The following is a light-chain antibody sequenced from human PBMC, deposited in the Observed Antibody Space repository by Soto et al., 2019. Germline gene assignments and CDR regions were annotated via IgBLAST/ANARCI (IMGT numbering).Light chain of an antibody. CDR1: QSISSSY. CDR3: QQYIDWPRT. J-gene: IGKJ1*01. Sequence: EILLTQSPGTLSFSPGERVNLSCKTSQSISSSYLAWYQQKPGQAPRLLIYGTFSRATGIPDRFSGSGSETEFTLTISRLQSEDFAVYYCQQYIDWPRTFGQGTKVDIK. CDR2: GTF. V-gene: IGKV3-20*01.